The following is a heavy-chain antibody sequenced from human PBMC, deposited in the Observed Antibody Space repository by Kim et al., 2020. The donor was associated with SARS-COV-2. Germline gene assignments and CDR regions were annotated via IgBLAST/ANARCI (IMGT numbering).Heavy chain of an antibody. CDR2: T. D-gene: IGHD3-16*01. V-gene: IGHV3-74*01. J-gene: IGHJ4*02. CDR3: ARAGAGGGFDY. Sequence: TDYGDAVKGRFTISRDNSQDTVFLELKGLRVEDTALYYCARAGAGGGFDYWGQGTRVTVSS.